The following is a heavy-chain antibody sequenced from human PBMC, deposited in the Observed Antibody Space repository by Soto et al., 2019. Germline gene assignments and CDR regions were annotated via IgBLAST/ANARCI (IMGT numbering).Heavy chain of an antibody. CDR3: ERGYYDLWTGYWAYYYGMDV. D-gene: IGHD3-3*01. Sequence: SETLSLTCAVYGGSFSGYYWSWIRQPPGKGLEWIGEINHSGSTNYNPSLKSRATISVDTSKNQFSLKLSSVTAADTAVYYCERGYYDLWTGYWAYYYGMDVWGQGTTVTVSS. V-gene: IGHV4-34*01. J-gene: IGHJ6*02. CDR1: GGSFSGYY. CDR2: INHSGST.